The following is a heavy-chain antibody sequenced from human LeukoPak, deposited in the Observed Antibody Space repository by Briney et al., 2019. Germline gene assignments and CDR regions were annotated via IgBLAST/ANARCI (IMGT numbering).Heavy chain of an antibody. J-gene: IGHJ5*02. V-gene: IGHV1-46*01. Sequence: ASVKVSCKASGYTFTSYYMHWVRQAPGQGLEWMGIINPSGGSTSYAQKFQGRVTMTTDTSTSTAYMELRSLRSDDTAVYYCARTVVVVAATSWFDPWGQGTLVTVSS. D-gene: IGHD2-15*01. CDR1: GYTFTSYY. CDR2: INPSGGST. CDR3: ARTVVVVAATSWFDP.